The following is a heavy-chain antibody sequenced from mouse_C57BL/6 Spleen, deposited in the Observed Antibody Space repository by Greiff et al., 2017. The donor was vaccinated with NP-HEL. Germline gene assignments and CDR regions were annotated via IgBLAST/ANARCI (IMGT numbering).Heavy chain of an antibody. J-gene: IGHJ3*01. CDR2: IYPGDGDT. CDR3: AREVGSSIFFAY. D-gene: IGHD1-1*01. Sequence: QVQLKQSGPELVKPGASVKISCKASGYAFSSSWMNWVKQRPGKGLEWIGRIYPGDGDTNYNGKCKGKATLTADKSSSTAYMQLSSLTSVDSAVYVCAREVGSSIFFAYWGQGTLVTVSA. V-gene: IGHV1-82*01. CDR1: GYAFSSSW.